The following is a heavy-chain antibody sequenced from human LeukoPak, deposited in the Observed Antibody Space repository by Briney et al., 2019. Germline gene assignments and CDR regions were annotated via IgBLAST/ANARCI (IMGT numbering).Heavy chain of an antibody. J-gene: IGHJ4*02. D-gene: IGHD1-14*01. V-gene: IGHV3-7*01. CDR1: GFTFSSYG. Sequence: GGSLRLSCAASGFTFSSYGTSWVRQAPGKGLEWVANIKQDGSEKYYVDSVKGRFTISRDNAKNSLYLQMNSLRAEDTAVYYCARVYNPHFDYWGQGTLVTVSS. CDR3: ARVYNPHFDY. CDR2: IKQDGSEK.